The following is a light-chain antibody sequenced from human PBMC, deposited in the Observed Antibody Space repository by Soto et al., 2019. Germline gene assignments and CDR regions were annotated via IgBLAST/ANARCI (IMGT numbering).Light chain of an antibody. Sequence: DIVMTQSPDSLAVSLGERATINCKSSQSVFYSSNNQNYLAWYQQKPGQPPRLLVYWASTRESGVPDRFSGGGSGTDFTLTITSLQAEDVAVYYCQQYYRSRKFGHGTTVEIQ. CDR2: WAS. J-gene: IGKJ1*01. CDR1: QSVFYSSNNQNY. CDR3: QQYYRSRK. V-gene: IGKV4-1*01.